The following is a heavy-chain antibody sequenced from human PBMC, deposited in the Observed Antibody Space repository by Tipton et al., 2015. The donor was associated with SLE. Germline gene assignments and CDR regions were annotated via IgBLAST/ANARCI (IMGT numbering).Heavy chain of an antibody. Sequence: QVQLVQSGAEVKKPGASVKVSCKASGYTFTGYYMHWVRQAPGQGLEWMGRINPNSGGTNYAQKFQGRVTMTRDTSISTAYMELSRLRSDDTAVYYCARDRETAWELAHFDYWGQGTLATVSS. CDR3: ARDRETAWELAHFDY. CDR1: GYTFTGYY. J-gene: IGHJ4*02. CDR2: INPNSGGT. D-gene: IGHD1-26*01. V-gene: IGHV1-2*06.